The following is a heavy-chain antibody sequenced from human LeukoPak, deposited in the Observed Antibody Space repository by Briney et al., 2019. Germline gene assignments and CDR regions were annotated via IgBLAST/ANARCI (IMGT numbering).Heavy chain of an antibody. Sequence: SPTLCPSSTVFGVSTSSGGYYWSWIRQHPPNSLDWIGYIYYSGSTYYNPSLKSRVTISVDTSKNQFSLKLSSVTAADTAAYYCAREEGYGGSRVDYWGQGTLVTVSS. CDR1: GVSTSSGGYY. CDR2: IYYSGST. J-gene: IGHJ4*02. V-gene: IGHV4-31*03. D-gene: IGHD4-23*01. CDR3: AREEGYGGSRVDY.